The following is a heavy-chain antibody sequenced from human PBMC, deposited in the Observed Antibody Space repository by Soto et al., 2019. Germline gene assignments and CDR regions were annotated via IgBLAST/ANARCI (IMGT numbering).Heavy chain of an antibody. CDR1: GFTFGDFG. CDR2: ISHDGSDT. D-gene: IGHD2-21*02. V-gene: IGHV3-30*03. CDR3: ATSPDWSVSSPDGYRFYPDY. Sequence: GGSLRLSCAASGFTFGDFGMHWLRQAPGKGLVWVALISHDGSDTFYADSVKARFTISRDNAKNTLYLQMSGLRGEDTAVYYCATSPDWSVSSPDGYRFYPDYWSQGTLVTVSS. J-gene: IGHJ4*02.